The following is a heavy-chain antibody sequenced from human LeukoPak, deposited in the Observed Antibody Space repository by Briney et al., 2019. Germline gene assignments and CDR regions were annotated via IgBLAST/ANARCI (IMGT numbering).Heavy chain of an antibody. V-gene: IGHV4-34*01. CDR3: ARGITGTTHYYFDY. CDR2: INHSGST. D-gene: IGHD1-7*01. Sequence: SETLSLTCAVYGGTFSGFYWIWIRQPPGKGLEWIGEINHSGSTNYNPSLKSRVTISVDTSKNQFSLKLSSVTAADTAVYYCARGITGTTHYYFDYWGQGTLVTVSS. CDR1: GGTFSGFY. J-gene: IGHJ4*02.